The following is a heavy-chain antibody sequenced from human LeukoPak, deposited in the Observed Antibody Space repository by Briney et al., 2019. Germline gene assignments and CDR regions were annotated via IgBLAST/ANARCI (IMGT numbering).Heavy chain of an antibody. D-gene: IGHD3-16*01. J-gene: IGHJ4*02. CDR1: GFSFSVFW. Sequence: GGSLRLSCAASGFSFSVFWMTWGRQAPGKRPEWVANTNEGGSSTYYVDSVRGRFTISRDNGKNLLFLEMNSLRADDTAVYFCVQGGHFDFWGQGAPVTVSS. CDR2: TNEGGSST. V-gene: IGHV3-7*01. CDR3: VQGGHFDF.